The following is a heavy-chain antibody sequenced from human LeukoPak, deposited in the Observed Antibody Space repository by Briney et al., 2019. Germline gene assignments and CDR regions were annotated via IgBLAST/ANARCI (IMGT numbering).Heavy chain of an antibody. V-gene: IGHV1-3*01. J-gene: IGHJ6*02. Sequence: ASVTVSCKASGYTFTSYAMHWVRQAPGQRLEWMGWINAGNGNTKYSQKFQGRVTITRDTSTSTAYMELRSLRSDDTAVYYCARDGPLIVVVVAANYYYGMDVWGQGTTVTVSS. D-gene: IGHD2-15*01. CDR3: ARDGPLIVVVVAANYYYGMDV. CDR1: GYTFTSYA. CDR2: INAGNGNT.